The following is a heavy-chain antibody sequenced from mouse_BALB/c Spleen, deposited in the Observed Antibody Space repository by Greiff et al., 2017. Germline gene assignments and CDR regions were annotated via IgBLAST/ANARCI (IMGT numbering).Heavy chain of an antibody. V-gene: IGHV5-4*02. CDR3: ARDQGGYYAMDY. Sequence: EVQLVESGGGLVKPGGSLKLSCAASGFTFSDYYMYWVRQTPEKRLEWVATISDGGSYTYYPDSVKGRFTISRDNAKNNLYLQMSSLKSEDTAMYYCARDQGGYYAMDYWGQGTSVTVSS. D-gene: IGHD3-2*02. CDR2: ISDGGSYT. J-gene: IGHJ4*01. CDR1: GFTFSDYY.